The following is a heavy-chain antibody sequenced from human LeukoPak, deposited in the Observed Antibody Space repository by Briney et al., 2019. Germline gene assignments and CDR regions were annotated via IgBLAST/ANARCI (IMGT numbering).Heavy chain of an antibody. CDR2: ITGSGGST. Sequence: GGSLRLSCAASGFTFSSYAMSWVRQAPGKGLEWVSAITGSGGSTYYADSVKGRFTISGDNSKNTLYLQMNSLRAEDTAVYYCAKDLSRRYYDVYYFDCWGQGTLVTVSS. CDR1: GFTFSSYA. CDR3: AKDLSRRYYDVYYFDC. D-gene: IGHD3-16*01. J-gene: IGHJ4*02. V-gene: IGHV3-23*01.